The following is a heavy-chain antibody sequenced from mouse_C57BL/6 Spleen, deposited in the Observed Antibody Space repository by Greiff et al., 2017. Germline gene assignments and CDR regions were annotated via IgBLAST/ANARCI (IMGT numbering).Heavy chain of an antibody. J-gene: IGHJ2*01. V-gene: IGHV3-6*01. CDR1: GYSITSGYY. D-gene: IGHD1-1*01. Sequence: EVQLQESGPGLVKPSQSLSLTCSVTGYSITSGYYWNWIRQFPGNKLEWMGYISYDGSNNYNPSLKNRISITRDTSKNQFFLKLNSVTTEDTATYYCVYYYLYFDCWGQGTTLTVSS. CDR2: ISYDGSN. CDR3: VYYYLYFDC.